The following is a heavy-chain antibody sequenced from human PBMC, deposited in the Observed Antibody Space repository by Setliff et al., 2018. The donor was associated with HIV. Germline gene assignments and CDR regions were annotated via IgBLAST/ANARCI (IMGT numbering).Heavy chain of an antibody. V-gene: IGHV3-9*01. Sequence: GGSLRLSCAASGFTFDEYAMHWVRQAPGKGLEWVSGISWNSGSIGYADSVKGRFTISRDNGKNSLYLQMNSLRAEDTAVYYCASSGYNYGGYYMDVWGKGTTVTVSS. J-gene: IGHJ6*03. CDR3: ASSGYNYGGYYMDV. D-gene: IGHD5-18*01. CDR2: ISWNSGSI. CDR1: GFTFDEYA.